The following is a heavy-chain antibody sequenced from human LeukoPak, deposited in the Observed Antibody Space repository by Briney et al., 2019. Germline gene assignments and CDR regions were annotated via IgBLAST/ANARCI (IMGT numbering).Heavy chain of an antibody. CDR2: ISGSGDTT. V-gene: IGHV3-23*01. Sequence: PGGSLRLSCAVSGFTFSSYAMSWVRQAPAKGLEWVSAISGSGDTTYYADSVKGRFTISRDSSKNTLYLQMNSLRAEDTAVYYCARTALDAFDIWGQGTMVTVSS. J-gene: IGHJ3*02. CDR3: ARTALDAFDI. CDR1: GFTFSSYA.